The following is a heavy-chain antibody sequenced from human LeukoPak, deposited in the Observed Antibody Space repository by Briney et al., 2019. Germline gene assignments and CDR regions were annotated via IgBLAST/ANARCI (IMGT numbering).Heavy chain of an antibody. CDR2: IRYDGSNK. D-gene: IGHD1-14*01. V-gene: IGHV3-30*02. Sequence: GGSLRLSCEASGFSFTNYGMHWVRQAPGKGLEWVALIRYDGSNKYYADSVKGRFTISRDNSKNTLYLQMNSLRDEDTAVYYCVKDPPTVQGRFDYWGQGTLVTVSS. J-gene: IGHJ4*02. CDR1: GFSFTNYG. CDR3: VKDPPTVQGRFDY.